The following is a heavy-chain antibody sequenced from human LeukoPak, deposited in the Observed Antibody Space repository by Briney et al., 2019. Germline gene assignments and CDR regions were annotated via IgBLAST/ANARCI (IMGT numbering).Heavy chain of an antibody. CDR3: ARELPEAAFGY. CDR2: ISSSGSTI. CDR1: GFTFSSYE. J-gene: IGHJ4*02. V-gene: IGHV3-48*03. D-gene: IGHD2-15*01. Sequence: GGSLRLSCAASGFTFSSYEMNWVRQAPGKGLEWVSYISSSGSTIYYADSVKGRFTISRDNAKNSLYLQMNSLRAEDTAVYYRARELPEAAFGYWGQGTLVTVSS.